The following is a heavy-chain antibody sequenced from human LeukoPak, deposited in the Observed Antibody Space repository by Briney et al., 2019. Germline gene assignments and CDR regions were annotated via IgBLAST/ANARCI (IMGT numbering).Heavy chain of an antibody. CDR3: VRGQIFLIR. V-gene: IGHV4-59*01. J-gene: IGHJ4*02. CDR2: AYYSGDT. Sequence: PSETLSLTCSVSGGSINSYYWSWVRQPPGKGLEWIGYAYYSGDTNYNPSLKSRVTLSVDTSKNQFSLKLTSVNAADTAMYYCVRGQIFLIRWGQGTLVTVSS. CDR1: GGSINSYY. D-gene: IGHD3-9*01.